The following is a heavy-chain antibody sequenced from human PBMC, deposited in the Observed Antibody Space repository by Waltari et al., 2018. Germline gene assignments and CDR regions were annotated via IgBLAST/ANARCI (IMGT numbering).Heavy chain of an antibody. CDR1: GGSFSDYY. J-gene: IGHJ6*03. CDR2: INDSGSA. Sequence: QVQLQQWGAGLLKPSETLSLTCAVYGGSFSDYYWSWIRPPPGKGLEWIGEINDSGSANHQPSLKSRGAISVDTSTNQFSLRLTSAAAAETAVYYCARGTRRRATPAYYYYYYMDVWGKGTTVTVSS. V-gene: IGHV4-34*01. D-gene: IGHD2-2*01. CDR3: ARGTRRRATPAYYYYYYMDV.